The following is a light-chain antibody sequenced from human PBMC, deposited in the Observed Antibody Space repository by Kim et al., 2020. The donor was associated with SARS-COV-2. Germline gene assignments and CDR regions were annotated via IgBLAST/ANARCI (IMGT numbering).Light chain of an antibody. CDR3: QSYDSSLSGFV. J-gene: IGLJ1*01. CDR2: GDI. Sequence: QSVLTQQPSVSGAPGQRVTVSCIGTHSNIGAGYDVHWYQQFPGMAPKLLIYGDINRPSGVPDRFSGSKTGSSASLVITGLQPEDEADYYCQSYDSSLSGFVVGSGTKVTVL. CDR1: HSNIGAGYD. V-gene: IGLV1-40*01.